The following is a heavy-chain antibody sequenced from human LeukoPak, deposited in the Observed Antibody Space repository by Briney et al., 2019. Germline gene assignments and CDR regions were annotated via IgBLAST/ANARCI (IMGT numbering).Heavy chain of an antibody. J-gene: IGHJ4*02. CDR2: ISSGGSVM. V-gene: IGHV3-48*01. CDR1: GYTFSDYT. Sequence: GRSLRPSCGASGYTFSDYTMNWVRQAPGKGPEWISYISSGGSVMHYADSVKGRFTISKDNVENSLYLQMNSLGVEDTAVYYCTRDLEYWGQGVLVTVSS. CDR3: TRDLEY.